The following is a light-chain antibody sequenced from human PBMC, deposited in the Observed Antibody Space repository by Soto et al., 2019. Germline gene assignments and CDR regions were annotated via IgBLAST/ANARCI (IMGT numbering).Light chain of an antibody. Sequence: EIGLTQSPGTLSLSPGERATLSCRASQRVSSSYLAWSQQKPGQAPRLLIYGASSRATGIPDRFSGSGSGTDFTLTISRLEPEDFAVYFCHQYGSSPWTFGEGTKVEV. CDR2: GAS. CDR3: HQYGSSPWT. CDR1: QRVSSSY. V-gene: IGKV3-20*01. J-gene: IGKJ1*01.